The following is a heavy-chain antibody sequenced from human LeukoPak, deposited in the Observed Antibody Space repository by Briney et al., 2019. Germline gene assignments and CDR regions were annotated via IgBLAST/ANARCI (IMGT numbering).Heavy chain of an antibody. V-gene: IGHV3-74*01. CDR1: GFTFSSYW. CDR2: INSDGSST. J-gene: IGHJ4*01. Sequence: TGGSLRLSCAASGFTFSSYWMHWVRQAPGKGLVWVSRINSDGSSTSYAYSVKGLFTISRDNTKNTPYPQMNRLRAEDTAVYYCARPGGPFDYWGQGTLVTVSS. CDR3: ARPGGPFDY. D-gene: IGHD2-8*02.